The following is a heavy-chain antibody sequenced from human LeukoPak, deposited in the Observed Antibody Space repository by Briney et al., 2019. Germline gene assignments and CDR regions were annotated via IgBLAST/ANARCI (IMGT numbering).Heavy chain of an antibody. CDR3: AKGSGSGDYYYMDV. D-gene: IGHD3-10*01. V-gene: IGHV3-30*02. J-gene: IGHJ6*03. Sequence: GGSLRLSCAASGFTLSSYGMHWVRQAPGKGLEWVAFIRYDGSNKYYADSVKGRFTISRDNSKNTLYLQMNSLRAEDTAVYYCAKGSGSGDYYYMDVWGKGTTVTISS. CDR1: GFTLSSYG. CDR2: IRYDGSNK.